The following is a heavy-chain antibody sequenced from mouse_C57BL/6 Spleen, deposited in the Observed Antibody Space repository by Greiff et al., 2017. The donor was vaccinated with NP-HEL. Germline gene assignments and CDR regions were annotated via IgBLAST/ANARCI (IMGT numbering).Heavy chain of an antibody. D-gene: IGHD2-3*01. CDR3: ARGIYDGYPYAMDY. CDR2: ISSGSSTI. Sequence: EVMLVESGGGLVKPGGSLKLSCAASGFTFSDYGMHWVRQAPEKGLEWVAYISSGSSTIYYADTVKGRFTISRDNAKNTLFLQMTSLRSEDTAMYYCARGIYDGYPYAMDYWGQGTSVTVSS. CDR1: GFTFSDYG. J-gene: IGHJ4*01. V-gene: IGHV5-17*01.